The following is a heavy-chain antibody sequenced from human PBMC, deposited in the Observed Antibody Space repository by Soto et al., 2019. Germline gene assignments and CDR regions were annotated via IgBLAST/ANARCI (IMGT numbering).Heavy chain of an antibody. Sequence: PGGSLRLSCAASGFSFSDYALTWVRQAPGKGPEWVSGISGSGGSTYYADSVEGRFTISRDNSKNTLQLQMNSPRAEDTAVDYCAKSGWGVVVPAVNWYFDLWGRGTLVTVSS. CDR3: AKSGWGVVVPAVNWYFDL. D-gene: IGHD2-2*01. V-gene: IGHV3-23*01. CDR1: GFSFSDYA. J-gene: IGHJ2*01. CDR2: ISGSGGST.